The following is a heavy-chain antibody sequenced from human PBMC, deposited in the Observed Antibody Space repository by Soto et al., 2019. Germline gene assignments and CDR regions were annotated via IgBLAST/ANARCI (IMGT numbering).Heavy chain of an antibody. CDR3: ALSNAHDYGDDSGGFDP. V-gene: IGHV2-5*02. D-gene: IGHD4-17*01. CDR2: IYWDDDK. Sequence: QITLKESGPTLVKPTQTLTLTCTFSGFSLSTSGVGVGWIRQPPGKALEWLALIYWDDDKRYSPSLKSRLTIPNDTSKTHVVLTMTHKDPVDTATYYCALSNAHDYGDDSGGFDPWGQGTLVTVSS. J-gene: IGHJ5*02. CDR1: GFSLSTSGVG.